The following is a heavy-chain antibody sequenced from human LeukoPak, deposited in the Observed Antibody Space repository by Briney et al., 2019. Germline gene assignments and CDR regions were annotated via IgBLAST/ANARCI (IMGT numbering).Heavy chain of an antibody. CDR3: ARGYGDNSDAFDI. CDR2: IYYSGST. J-gene: IGHJ3*02. D-gene: IGHD4-23*01. Sequence: SETLSLTCTVSGGSISSGDYYWSWIRQPPGKGLGWIGYIYYSGSTYYHPSLKSRVTISVDTSKNQFSLKLSSVTAADTAVYYCARGYGDNSDAFDIWGQGTMVTVSS. CDR1: GGSISSGDYY. V-gene: IGHV4-30-4*01.